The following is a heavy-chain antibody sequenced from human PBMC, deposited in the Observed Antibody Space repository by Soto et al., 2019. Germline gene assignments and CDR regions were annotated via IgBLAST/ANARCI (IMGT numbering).Heavy chain of an antibody. CDR2: ISGTGGST. CDR3: ANANYDFWSGYYGYYYYGMDV. CDR1: GFTFSSYA. J-gene: IGHJ6*02. V-gene: IGHV3-23*01. D-gene: IGHD3-3*01. Sequence: EVQLLESGGGLVQPGGSLRLSCAASGFTFSSYAMSWVRQAPGKGLEWVSAISGTGGSTYYADSVKGRFTISRDNSKNTLYLQMNSLRAEDTALYYCANANYDFWSGYYGYYYYGMDVWGQGTTVTVSS.